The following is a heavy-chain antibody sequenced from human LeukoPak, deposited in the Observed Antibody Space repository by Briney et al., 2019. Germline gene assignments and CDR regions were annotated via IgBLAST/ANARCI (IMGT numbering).Heavy chain of an antibody. Sequence: AGGSLRLSCAASGFTFSDYYMSWIRQAPGKGLEWVSYISSSGSTIYYADSVKGRFTISRDNAKNSLYLQMNSLRAEDTAVYYCARVDNGYYYYYYMDVWGKGTTVTISS. J-gene: IGHJ6*03. D-gene: IGHD2-8*01. V-gene: IGHV3-11*01. CDR2: ISSSGSTI. CDR3: ARVDNGYYYYYYMDV. CDR1: GFTFSDYY.